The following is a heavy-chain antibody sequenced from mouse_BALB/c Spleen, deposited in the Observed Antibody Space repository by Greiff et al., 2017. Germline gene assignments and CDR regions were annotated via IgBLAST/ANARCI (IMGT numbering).Heavy chain of an antibody. CDR2: IWAGGST. J-gene: IGHJ2*01. V-gene: IGHV2-9*02. Sequence: VQLQQSGPGLVAPSQSLSITCTVSGFSLTSSGVHWVRQPPGKGLEWLGVIWAGGSTNYNSALMSRLSISKDNSKSQVFLKMNSLQTDDTAMYYGAREDGYFDYWGQGTTLTVSS. CDR3: AREDGYFDY. CDR1: GFSLTSSG. D-gene: IGHD2-3*01.